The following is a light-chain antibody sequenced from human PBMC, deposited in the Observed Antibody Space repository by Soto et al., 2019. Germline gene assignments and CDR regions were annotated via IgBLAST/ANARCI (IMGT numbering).Light chain of an antibody. CDR3: VLYMGSGISV. CDR1: SGSVSTSYY. Sequence: QAVVTQEPSFSVSPGGTVTLTCGLSSGSVSTSYYPSWYQQTPGQAPRTLIYSTNTRSSGVPDRFSGSILGNKAALTITGAQADDESDYYCVLYMGSGISVFGGVTQLPVL. CDR2: STN. J-gene: IGLJ2*01. V-gene: IGLV8-61*01.